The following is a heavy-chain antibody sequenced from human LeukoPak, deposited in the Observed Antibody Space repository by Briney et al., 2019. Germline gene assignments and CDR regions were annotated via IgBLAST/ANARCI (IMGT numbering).Heavy chain of an antibody. J-gene: IGHJ4*02. D-gene: IGHD4-23*01. CDR1: GYSISSGYY. CDR3: AREPPNGGNSGTDY. V-gene: IGHV4-38-2*02. CDR2: INHSGNT. Sequence: SETLSLTCTVSGYSISSGYYWRWIRQTPGKGLEWIGEINHSGNTKYNPSLKSRVSISVDTSKNQFSLTLSSVTAADTAVYYCAREPPNGGNSGTDYWGQGTLVTVSS.